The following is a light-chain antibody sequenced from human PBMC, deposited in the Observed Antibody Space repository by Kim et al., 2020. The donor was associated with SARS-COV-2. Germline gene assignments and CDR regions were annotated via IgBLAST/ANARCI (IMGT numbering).Light chain of an antibody. CDR2: DVS. CDR1: QSISSW. CDR3: QQYDTCWT. V-gene: IGKV1-5*01. J-gene: IGKJ1*01. Sequence: SASVGDRVTITSRSSQSISSWLAWYQQKPGKAPTLLIHDVSTLESGVPSRFSGSGSGTEFTLIISSLQPDDFATYYCQQYDTCWTFGQGTKVDIK.